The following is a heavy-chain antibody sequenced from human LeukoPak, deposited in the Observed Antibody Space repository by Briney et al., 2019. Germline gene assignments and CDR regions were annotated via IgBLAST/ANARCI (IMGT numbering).Heavy chain of an antibody. Sequence: SETLSLTCTVSGGSISSYYWSWIRQPPGKGLEWIGYIYYSGSTNYNPSLKSRVTISVDTSKNQFSLKLRSVTAADTAVYYCARVDYGDYHFDYWGQGTLVTVSS. J-gene: IGHJ4*02. V-gene: IGHV4-59*01. D-gene: IGHD4-17*01. CDR1: GGSISSYY. CDR2: IYYSGST. CDR3: ARVDYGDYHFDY.